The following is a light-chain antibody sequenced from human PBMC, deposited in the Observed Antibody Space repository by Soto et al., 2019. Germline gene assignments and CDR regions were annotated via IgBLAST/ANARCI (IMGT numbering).Light chain of an antibody. CDR1: QSVSTN. Sequence: EIVMTQSPATLSVSPGERATLSCRASQSVSTNLAWYQQKPGQAPRLLIYGASTRATGIPARFSGSGSGTESTLTIISLQSEDFAVYYCHQYNNWPSFTFGPGTKVDIK. CDR3: HQYNNWPSFT. CDR2: GAS. J-gene: IGKJ3*01. V-gene: IGKV3-15*01.